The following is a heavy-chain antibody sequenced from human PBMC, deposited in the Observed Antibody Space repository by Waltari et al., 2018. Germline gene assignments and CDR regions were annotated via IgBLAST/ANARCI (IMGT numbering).Heavy chain of an antibody. CDR1: GYSISSGYY. J-gene: IGHJ4*02. Sequence: QVQLQESGPGLVKPSETLSLTCAVPGYSISSGYYWGWIRQPPGKGLEWIGSIYHSGSTYYNPSLKSRVTISVDTSKNQFSLKLSSVTAADTAVYYCARDSKWELAFDYWGQGTLVTVSS. CDR3: ARDSKWELAFDY. D-gene: IGHD1-26*01. CDR2: IYHSGST. V-gene: IGHV4-38-2*02.